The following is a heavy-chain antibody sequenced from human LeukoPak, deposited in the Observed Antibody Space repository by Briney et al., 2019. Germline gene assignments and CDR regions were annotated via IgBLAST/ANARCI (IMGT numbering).Heavy chain of an antibody. D-gene: IGHD1-26*01. CDR2: ISYDGTDK. CDR3: ARVRLRATYYYYYMDV. CDR1: GVTFSSYA. Sequence: QAGGSLTLSCAASGVTFSSYAMHWIRQAPGKGLEWVAVISYDGTDKHYADSVKGRFTISRDNSKNTLFLQMNSLRTEDTAVYYCARVRLRATYYYYYMDVWGKGTTVTVSS. J-gene: IGHJ6*03. V-gene: IGHV3-30*04.